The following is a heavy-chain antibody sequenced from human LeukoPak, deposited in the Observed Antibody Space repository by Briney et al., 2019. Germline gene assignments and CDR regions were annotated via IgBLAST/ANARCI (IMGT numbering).Heavy chain of an antibody. J-gene: IGHJ4*02. D-gene: IGHD3-22*01. V-gene: IGHV3-33*01. CDR1: GFTFSSYG. Sequence: GGSLRLSCAASGFTFSSYGMHWVRQAPGKGLEWVAVIWYDGSNKYYADSVKGRFTISRDNSKNTLYLQMNSLRAEDTAVYYCARGGQSKYDSSGYLNCFDYWGQGTLVTVSS. CDR2: IWYDGSNK. CDR3: ARGGQSKYDSSGYLNCFDY.